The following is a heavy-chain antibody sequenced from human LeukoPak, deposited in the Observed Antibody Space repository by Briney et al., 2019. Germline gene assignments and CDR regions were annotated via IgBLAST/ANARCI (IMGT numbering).Heavy chain of an antibody. CDR3: ARDCSSTSCAHDY. Sequence: PGGSLRLSCAASGFTFSSYSMNWVHQAPGKGLEWVSSISSSSSYIYYADSVKGRFTISRDNAKNSLYLQMNSLRAEDTAVYYCARDCSSTSCAHDYWGQGTLVTVSS. D-gene: IGHD2-2*01. V-gene: IGHV3-21*01. CDR2: ISSSSSYI. CDR1: GFTFSSYS. J-gene: IGHJ4*02.